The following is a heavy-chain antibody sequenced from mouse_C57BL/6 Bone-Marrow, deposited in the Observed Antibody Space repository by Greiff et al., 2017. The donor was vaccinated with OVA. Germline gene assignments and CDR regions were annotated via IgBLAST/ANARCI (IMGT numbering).Heavy chain of an antibody. J-gene: IGHJ3*01. CDR2: ISDGGSYT. CDR3: ARGIFMSMTTVSGGYAY. V-gene: IGHV5-4*01. Sequence: EVQGVESGGGLVKPGGSLKLSCAASGFTFSSYAMSWVRQTPEKRLEWVATISDGGSYTYYPDNVKGRFTISRDNAKNNLYLQMSQLKSEDTAMYYCARGIFMSMTTVSGGYAYWGQGTLVTVSA. D-gene: IGHD1-1*01. CDR1: GFTFSSYA.